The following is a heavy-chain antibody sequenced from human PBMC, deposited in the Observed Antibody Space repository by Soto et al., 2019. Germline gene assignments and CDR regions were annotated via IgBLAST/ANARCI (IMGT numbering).Heavy chain of an antibody. CDR3: AHRIEENSSPESWFDP. J-gene: IGHJ5*02. Sequence: AAGPTLVNPTQTLTLTCTFSGFSLTTRGEGVGWIRQPPGKALEWLALIYWNGDKRYSPSVKSSLIITRDTSKNQVVLTMSSMDPVDTATYYCAHRIEENSSPESWFDPWGQGTLVTVSS. CDR2: IYWNGDK. V-gene: IGHV2-5*01. CDR1: GFSLTTRGEG. D-gene: IGHD6-6*01.